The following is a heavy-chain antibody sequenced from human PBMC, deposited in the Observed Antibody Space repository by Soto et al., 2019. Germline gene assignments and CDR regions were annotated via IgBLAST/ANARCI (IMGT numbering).Heavy chain of an antibody. CDR3: ARDRGAYGMDV. Sequence: QVQLVQSGAEVKKPGASVKVSCKASGYTFTSYGISWVRQAPGQGLEWMGWISAYNGNTNYAQKLQGRVTMTTDTTTSTAYMELRGLRADDTAVYYCARDRGAYGMDVWGQGTTVTVSS. CDR2: ISAYNGNT. CDR1: GYTFTSYG. V-gene: IGHV1-18*01. J-gene: IGHJ6*02. D-gene: IGHD3-10*01.